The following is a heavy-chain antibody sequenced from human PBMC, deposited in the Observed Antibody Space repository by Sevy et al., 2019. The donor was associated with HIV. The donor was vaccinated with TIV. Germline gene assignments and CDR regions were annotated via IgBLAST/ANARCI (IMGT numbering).Heavy chain of an antibody. D-gene: IGHD3-3*01. CDR3: ARYNFWTGHYDFFEY. V-gene: IGHV4-4*07. J-gene: IGHJ4*02. Sequence: SETLSLTCSVSGGSISSHYWSWIRQPAGEGLEWIGRIDTSGGTNYNPSLKTRVTMSIDTSKNQFSLRLSSVTAADTAVYYSARYNFWTGHYDFFEYWGPGALVTISS. CDR2: IDTSGGT. CDR1: GGSISSHY.